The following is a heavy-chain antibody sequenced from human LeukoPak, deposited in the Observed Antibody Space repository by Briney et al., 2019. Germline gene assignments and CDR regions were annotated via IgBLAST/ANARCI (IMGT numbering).Heavy chain of an antibody. CDR1: GYTFTGYY. CDR2: INPNSGGT. V-gene: IGHV1-2*06. J-gene: IGHJ4*02. Sequence: RASVKVSCKASGYTFTGYYMHWVRQAPGQGPEWMGRINPNSGGTNYAQKFQGRVTMTRDTSISTAYMELSRLRSDDTAVYYCAREGSGSYSGDYWGQGTLVTVSS. CDR3: AREGSGSYSGDY. D-gene: IGHD1-26*01.